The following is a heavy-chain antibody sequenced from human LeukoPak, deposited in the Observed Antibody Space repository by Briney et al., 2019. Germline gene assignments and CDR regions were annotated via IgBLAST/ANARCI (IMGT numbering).Heavy chain of an antibody. CDR1: GFTFSSYA. Sequence: GGSLRLSCAASGFTFSSYAMHWVRQAPGKELEYVSAISSNGGSTYYANSVKGRFTISRDNSKNTLYLQMGSLRAEDMAVYYCARDFQGIFEYWGQGTLVTVSS. CDR2: ISSNGGST. D-gene: IGHD3-10*01. CDR3: ARDFQGIFEY. V-gene: IGHV3-64*01. J-gene: IGHJ4*02.